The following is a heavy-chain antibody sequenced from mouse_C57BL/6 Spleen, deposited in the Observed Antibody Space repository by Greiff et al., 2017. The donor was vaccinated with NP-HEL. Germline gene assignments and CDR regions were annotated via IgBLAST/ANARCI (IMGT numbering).Heavy chain of an antibody. Sequence: EVKLMESGAELVKPGASVKLSCTASGFNIKDYYMHWVKQRTEQGLEWIGRIDPEDGETKYAPKFQGKATITADTSSNTAYLQLSSLTSEDTAVYYCARGTTTVVEDFDVWGTGTTVTVSS. J-gene: IGHJ1*03. CDR2: IDPEDGET. CDR1: GFNIKDYY. V-gene: IGHV14-2*01. CDR3: ARGTTTVVEDFDV. D-gene: IGHD1-1*01.